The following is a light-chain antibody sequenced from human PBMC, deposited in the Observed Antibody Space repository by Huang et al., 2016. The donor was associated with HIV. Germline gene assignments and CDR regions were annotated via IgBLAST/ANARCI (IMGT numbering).Light chain of an antibody. CDR2: AAF. CDR3: QQYNGTPWT. CDR1: QGISNS. V-gene: IGKV1-NL1*01. Sequence: DIQMTQSPSSLFASVGDRVTITCRASQGISNSLAWYQQKPGKAPNLLVYAAFILQSGVPSRFSGSGSGTDYTLTISSLQPEDFATYFCQQYNGTPWTFGQGTKVEI. J-gene: IGKJ1*01.